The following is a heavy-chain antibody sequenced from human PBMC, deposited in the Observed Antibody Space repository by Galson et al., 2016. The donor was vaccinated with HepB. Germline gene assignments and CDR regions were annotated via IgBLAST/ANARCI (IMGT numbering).Heavy chain of an antibody. D-gene: IGHD3-3*01. CDR2: ISTGSDLT. V-gene: IGHV3-21*01. Sequence: SLRLSCAASGFAFSTHDMEWVRQAPGTGLEWVSSISTGSDLTYYADSVKGRFIISRDNAKNSLYLQMNSLKAEDTAVYYCASVGSDDVWRGHGNGMDVWGQGTTVTVSS. CDR3: ASVGSDDVWRGHGNGMDV. CDR1: GFAFSTHD. J-gene: IGHJ6*02.